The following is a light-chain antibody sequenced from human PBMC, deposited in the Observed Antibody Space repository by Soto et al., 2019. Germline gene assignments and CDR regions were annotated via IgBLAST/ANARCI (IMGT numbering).Light chain of an antibody. CDR1: NIGSKS. CDR2: YDS. V-gene: IGLV3-21*04. J-gene: IGLJ2*01. Sequence: SYVLTQPPSVSVAPGKTARITCGGNNIGSKSVHWYQQKPGQAPVLVIYYDSDRPSGIPERFSGSNSGNTATLTISRVEAGDEADYYCQVWDSSSDHYVVFGGGTQLTVL. CDR3: QVWDSSSDHYVV.